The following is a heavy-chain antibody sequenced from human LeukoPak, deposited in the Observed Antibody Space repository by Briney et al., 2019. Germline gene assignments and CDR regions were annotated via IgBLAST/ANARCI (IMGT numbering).Heavy chain of an antibody. CDR3: ARAPYSSGFYFFDP. D-gene: IGHD3-22*01. CDR2: VSYSGST. V-gene: IGHV4-59*01. CDR1: GGSISSYY. J-gene: IGHJ5*02. Sequence: SETLSLTCTVSGGSISSYYWSWIRQPPGRGLESIGYVSYSGSTTYNPSLKSRVTISVDTSKNQFSLKLSSVTAADTAVYYCARAPYSSGFYFFDPWGQGTLVTVSS.